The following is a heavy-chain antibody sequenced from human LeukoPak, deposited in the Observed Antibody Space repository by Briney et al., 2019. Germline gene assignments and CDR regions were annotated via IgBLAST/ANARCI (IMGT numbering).Heavy chain of an antibody. D-gene: IGHD3-10*01. CDR2: IYTSGST. Sequence: SETLSLTCTVSGGSISSYYWSWIRQPAGKGLEWIGRIYTSGSTNYNPSLKSRVTMSVDPSKNQFSLELSSVTAADTAVYYCARDRGFYYGSGSPNWFDPWGQGTLVTVSS. CDR1: GGSISSYY. V-gene: IGHV4-4*07. J-gene: IGHJ5*02. CDR3: ARDRGFYYGSGSPNWFDP.